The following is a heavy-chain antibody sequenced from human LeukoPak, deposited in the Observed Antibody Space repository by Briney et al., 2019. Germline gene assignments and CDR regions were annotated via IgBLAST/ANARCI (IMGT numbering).Heavy chain of an antibody. V-gene: IGHV4-30-2*01. CDR3: ARVIGNYDFWSGFVNNWFDP. D-gene: IGHD3-3*01. J-gene: IGHJ5*02. CDR2: IYHSGST. Sequence: EPSETLSLTCAVSGGSISSGGYSWSWIRQPPGKGLEWIGYIYHSGSTYYNPSLESRVTISVDRSKNQFSLKLSSVTAADTAVYYCARVIGNYDFWSGFVNNWFDPWGQGTLVTVSS. CDR1: GGSISSGGYS.